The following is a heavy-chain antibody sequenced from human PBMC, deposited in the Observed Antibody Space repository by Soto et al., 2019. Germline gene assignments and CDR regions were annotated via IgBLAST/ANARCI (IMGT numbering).Heavy chain of an antibody. CDR2: VSHDGRNT. Sequence: VQLVESGGGVVQPGRSLRLSCAASGFTFSDYAMHWVRQAPGKGLEWVAVVSHDGRNTHYADSVKGRFTISRDSSKNTVSLEMTSLRAEYTAVYYCAKGVRQWLVTSDFNYWGQGALVTVSS. CDR1: GFTFSDYA. J-gene: IGHJ4*02. V-gene: IGHV3-30*18. CDR3: AKGVRQWLVTSDFNY. D-gene: IGHD6-19*01.